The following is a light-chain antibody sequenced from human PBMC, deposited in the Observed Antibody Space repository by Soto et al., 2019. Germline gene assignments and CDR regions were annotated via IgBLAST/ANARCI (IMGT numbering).Light chain of an antibody. V-gene: IGKV3-11*01. J-gene: IGKJ1*01. Sequence: EIVLTQSPATLPLSPGERATLSCRASQSIGSYLAWYQQKPGQPPRLLFFDASNRASGVPARFSGSGSGTDFTLTISSLEPEDFAVYYCQLRSDWPSWTFGQGTKVDIK. CDR2: DAS. CDR1: QSIGSY. CDR3: QLRSDWPSWT.